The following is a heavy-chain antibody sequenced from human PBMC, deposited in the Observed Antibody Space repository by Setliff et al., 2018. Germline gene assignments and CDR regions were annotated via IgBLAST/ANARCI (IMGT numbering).Heavy chain of an antibody. Sequence: PSETLSLTCTVSGGSINNYDWSWIRQPAGKGLEWIGRVYSNVGTNFNPSLKGRVTMSVDASKNQISLKLMSVTAADTAVYYCASRNSDGGPEYFQHWGQGALVTVS. J-gene: IGHJ1*01. CDR2: VYSNVGT. CDR3: ASRNSDGGPEYFQH. CDR1: GGSINNYD. D-gene: IGHD1-26*01. V-gene: IGHV4-4*07.